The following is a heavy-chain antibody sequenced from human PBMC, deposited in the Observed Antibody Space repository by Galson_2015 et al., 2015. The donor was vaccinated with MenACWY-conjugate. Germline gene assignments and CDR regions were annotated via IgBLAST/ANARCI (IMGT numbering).Heavy chain of an antibody. CDR1: GFTVTIYS. D-gene: IGHD5-12*01. J-gene: IGHJ6*02. Sequence: SLLLSCSASGFTVTIYSMPSFPPSPGKGLEWVAVISYDGSNKYYADSVKGRFIISRDNSKNTLYLQMNSWRAEDADVYYCATGTTVYIGPCMDVWGQGTTVTVSS. CDR3: ATGTTVYIGPCMDV. V-gene: IGHV3-30*04. CDR2: ISYDGSNK.